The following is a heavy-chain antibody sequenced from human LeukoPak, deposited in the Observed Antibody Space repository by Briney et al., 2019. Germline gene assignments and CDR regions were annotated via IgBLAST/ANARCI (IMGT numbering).Heavy chain of an antibody. CDR1: GGSISSGSYY. Sequence: PSQTLSLTCTVSGGSISSGSYYWSWIRQPAGKGLEWIGRIYTSGSTNYNPSLKSRVTISVDTSKNQFSLKLSSVTAADTAVYYCARDPGTTPLDYYYYMDVWGKGTTVTASS. CDR2: IYTSGST. V-gene: IGHV4-61*02. CDR3: ARDPGTTPLDYYYYMDV. D-gene: IGHD1-7*01. J-gene: IGHJ6*03.